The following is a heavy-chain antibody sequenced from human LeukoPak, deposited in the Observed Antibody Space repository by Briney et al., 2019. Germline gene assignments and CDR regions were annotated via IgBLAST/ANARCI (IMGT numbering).Heavy chain of an antibody. Sequence: GGSRRLSCAASGFTFSDYAMSWVRQGPGKGLEWGGFIRSKAYGGTTEYAASVKGRFTISRDDSKGLAYLQMNSRKTDDTAVYHCTRGRTTPDYSGQGTLVTVSS. CDR3: TRGRTTPDY. CDR2: IRSKAYGGTT. J-gene: IGHJ4*02. V-gene: IGHV3-49*04. CDR1: GFTFSDYA. D-gene: IGHD1-1*01.